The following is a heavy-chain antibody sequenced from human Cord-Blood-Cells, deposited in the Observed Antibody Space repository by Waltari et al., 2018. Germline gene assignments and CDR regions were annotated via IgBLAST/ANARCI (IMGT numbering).Heavy chain of an antibody. CDR1: GFTFEDYA. J-gene: IGHJ3*02. CDR3: TKDLGYSGYDFAFDI. CDR2: ISWDGGST. V-gene: IGHV3-43D*03. Sequence: EVELVESGGVVVQPGGSLRLARAAPGFTFEDYAMLWARQAPGKGLEWVSLISWDGGSTYYADSVKGRFTISRDNSKNSLYLQMNSLRAEDTALYYCTKDLGYSGYDFAFDIWGQGTMVTVSS. D-gene: IGHD5-12*01.